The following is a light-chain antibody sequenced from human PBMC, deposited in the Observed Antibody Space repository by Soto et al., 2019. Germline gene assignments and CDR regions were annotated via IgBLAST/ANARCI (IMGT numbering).Light chain of an antibody. CDR2: WAS. CDR1: QGVLYNTKNY. Sequence: DIVMTQSPDSLSVSLGERATINCKSSQGVLYNTKNYLAWFQQIPGQPPKLLIYWASTRQSGVPERFSGSGSGTDFTLTISSLQAEDVAVYYCQQHYSVPFTCGPATKVDIK. V-gene: IGKV4-1*01. CDR3: QQHYSVPFT. J-gene: IGKJ3*01.